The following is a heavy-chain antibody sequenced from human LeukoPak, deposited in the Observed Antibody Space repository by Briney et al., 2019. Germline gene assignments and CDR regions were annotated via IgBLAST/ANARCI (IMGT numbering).Heavy chain of an antibody. CDR2: ISGSSSYI. J-gene: IGHJ4*02. CDR3: ARDAVKYYYDSSGYFDD. V-gene: IGHV3-21*01. D-gene: IGHD3-22*01. CDR1: RFTLSMYS. Sequence: GGSLRLSCAASRFTLSMYSMNWVRHAQGKGLEWVSSISGSSSYINYADSVKGRFTISRDNAKNSLYLQINSLRAEDTAVYYCARDAVKYYYDSSGYFDDWGQGTLVTV.